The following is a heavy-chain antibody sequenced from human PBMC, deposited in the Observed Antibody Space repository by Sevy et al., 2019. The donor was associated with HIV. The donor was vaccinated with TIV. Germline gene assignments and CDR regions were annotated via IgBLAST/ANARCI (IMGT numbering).Heavy chain of an antibody. CDR3: AKDLLGDYYDSSGGLDY. J-gene: IGHJ4*02. V-gene: IGHV3-30*18. CDR2: ISYDGSDK. CDR1: GFTFSSYG. Sequence: GGSLRLSCAASGFTFSSYGMHWVRQAPGKGLEWVAVISYDGSDKFYADSVKGRFTISRDNSKNTMYLQMNSLGPEDAAVYYWAKDLLGDYYDSSGGLDYWGQGTLVTVSS. D-gene: IGHD3-22*01.